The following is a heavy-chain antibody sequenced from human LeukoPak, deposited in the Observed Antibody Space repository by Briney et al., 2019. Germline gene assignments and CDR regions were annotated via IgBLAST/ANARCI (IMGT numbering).Heavy chain of an antibody. CDR2: IIPIFGTA. V-gene: IGHV1-69*13. CDR3: ARQPSTVTTIRSGLDY. D-gene: IGHD4-17*01. Sequence: SVKVSCKASGGTFSSYAISWVRQAPGQGLEWMGGIIPIFGTANYAQKFQGRVTITADESTSTAYMELSSLRSEDTAVYYCARQPSTVTTIRSGLDYWGQGTLVTVSS. CDR1: GGTFSSYA. J-gene: IGHJ4*02.